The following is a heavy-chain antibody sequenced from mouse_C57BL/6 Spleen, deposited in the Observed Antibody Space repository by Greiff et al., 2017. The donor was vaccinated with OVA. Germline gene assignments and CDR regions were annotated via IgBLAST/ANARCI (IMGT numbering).Heavy chain of an antibody. CDR1: GYTFTSYW. J-gene: IGHJ2*01. Sequence: QVQLQQPGAELVKPGASVKLSCKASGYTFTSYWMQWVNQRPGQGLEWIGEIDPSDSYTNYNQKFKGKATLTVDTSSSTAYMQLSSLTSEDSAVYYCATGYYGSSGYFDYWGKGTTLTVSS. D-gene: IGHD1-1*01. CDR3: ATGYYGSSGYFDY. CDR2: IDPSDSYT. V-gene: IGHV1-50*01.